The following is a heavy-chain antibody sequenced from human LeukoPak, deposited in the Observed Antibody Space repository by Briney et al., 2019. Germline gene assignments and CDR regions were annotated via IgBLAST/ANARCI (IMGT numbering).Heavy chain of an antibody. V-gene: IGHV1-2*02. CDR2: INPNSGGT. CDR3: ARALFNSGFDY. Sequence: ASVRVSCKASGYTFTGYYVHWLRQAPGQGLTWMGWINPNSGGTDYAQQYQGRVTLTRDTSISTVYMELSSLTSDDSAVYYCARALFNSGFDYWGQGTLVTVSS. CDR1: GYTFTGYY. J-gene: IGHJ4*02. D-gene: IGHD6-19*01.